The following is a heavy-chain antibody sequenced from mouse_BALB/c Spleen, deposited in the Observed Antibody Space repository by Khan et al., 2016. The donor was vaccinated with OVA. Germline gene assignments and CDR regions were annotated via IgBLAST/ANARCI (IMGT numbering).Heavy chain of an antibody. V-gene: IGHV1S41*01. CDR2: IAPGSGST. D-gene: IGHD1-1*01. CDR1: GYTFTSYW. J-gene: IGHJ4*01. Sequence: DLVKPGASVKLSCKASGYTFTSYWINWIKQRPGQGLEWIGRIAPGSGSTYYNEMFKVTATMTVDTSSSTAYIHLSRLSSEDSAVYFCARSNYYGNSLYAMDYWGQGTSVTVSS. CDR3: ARSNYYGNSLYAMDY.